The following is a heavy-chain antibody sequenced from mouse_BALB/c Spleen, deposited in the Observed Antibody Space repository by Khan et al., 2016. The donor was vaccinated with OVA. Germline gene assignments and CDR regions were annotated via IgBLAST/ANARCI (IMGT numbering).Heavy chain of an antibody. V-gene: IGHV3-2*02. CDR2: ISYSGRP. Sequence: EVQLQESGPGLVKPSQSLSLTCTVTAYSITSDYAWTWIRQFPGNKLEWMGYISYSGRPSYNPSLKSRISITRDKSTNQFFLQLISVTTEDTATYYCACIRFYYMYSFFDYWGQGTTLTVSS. D-gene: IGHD2-14*01. CDR1: AYSITSDYA. J-gene: IGHJ2*01. CDR3: ACIRFYYMYSFFDY.